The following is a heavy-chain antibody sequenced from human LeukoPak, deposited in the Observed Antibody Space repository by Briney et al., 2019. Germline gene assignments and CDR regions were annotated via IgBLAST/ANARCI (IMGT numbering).Heavy chain of an antibody. Sequence: SETLSLTCAVYGGSFSGYYWSWIRQPPGKGLEWIWEINHSGSTNYNPSLKSRVTISVDTSKNQFSLKLSSVTAADTAVYYCARGRGYDFWSGYSGHYFDYWGQGTLVTVSS. V-gene: IGHV4-34*01. CDR3: ARGRGYDFWSGYSGHYFDY. CDR2: INHSGST. J-gene: IGHJ4*02. D-gene: IGHD3-3*01. CDR1: GGSFSGYY.